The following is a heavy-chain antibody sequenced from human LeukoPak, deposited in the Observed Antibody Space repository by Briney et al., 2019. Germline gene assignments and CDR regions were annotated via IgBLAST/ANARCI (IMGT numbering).Heavy chain of an antibody. CDR3: ARDPGESNWYFDL. J-gene: IGHJ2*01. CDR2: IYGGGST. D-gene: IGHD7-27*01. CDR1: GFTVSTMY. Sequence: GGSLRLSCAASGFTVSTMYMSWVHQAPGKGLEWVSVIYGGGSTNYADSVKGRFTISRDNSKNTLYLQMNSLRAEDTAVYYCARDPGESNWYFDLWGRGTLVTVSS. V-gene: IGHV3-53*01.